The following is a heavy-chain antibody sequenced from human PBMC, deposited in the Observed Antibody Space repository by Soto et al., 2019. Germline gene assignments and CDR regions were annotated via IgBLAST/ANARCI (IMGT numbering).Heavy chain of an antibody. Sequence: GGSLRLSCAASGFTFSSDSMNWVRQAPGKGLEWVSSISSSSSYIYYADSVKGRFTISRDNAKNSLYLQMNSLRAEDTAVYYCAFAGSGSYSNVPDAFDIWGQGTMVTVSS. CDR2: ISSSSSYI. V-gene: IGHV3-21*01. CDR1: GFTFSSDS. J-gene: IGHJ3*02. D-gene: IGHD3-10*01. CDR3: AFAGSGSYSNVPDAFDI.